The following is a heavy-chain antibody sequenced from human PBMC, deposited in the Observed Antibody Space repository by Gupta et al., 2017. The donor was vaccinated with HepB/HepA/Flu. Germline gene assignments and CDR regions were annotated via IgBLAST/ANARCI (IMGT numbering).Heavy chain of an antibody. CDR3: ARPGYWGYAYWYFDL. J-gene: IGHJ2*01. D-gene: IGHD2-8*02. CDR2: IFYGGST. Sequence: QLQLQESGPGLVKPSETLSLTCSVSGGSISSNTYYWAWIRQPPGKGLEWIGSIFYGGSTYYNPSLKSRVTMSVDTSKNQFSLKLSSVTAADTAVYYCARPGYWGYAYWYFDLWGRGTLVTVSS. CDR1: GGSISSNTYY. V-gene: IGHV4-39*01.